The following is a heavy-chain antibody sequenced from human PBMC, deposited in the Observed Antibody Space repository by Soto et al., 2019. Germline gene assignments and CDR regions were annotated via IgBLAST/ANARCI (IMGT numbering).Heavy chain of an antibody. CDR1: GYTFTSYD. CDR3: ARNTYYDFWSGSRSLYYFDY. V-gene: IGHV1-8*01. Sequence: ASVKVSCKASGYTFTSYDINWVRQATGQGLEWMGWMNPNSGNTGYAQKFQGRVTMTRNTSISTAYMELSSLRSEDTAVYYCARNTYYDFWSGSRSLYYFDYWGQGTLVTVSS. J-gene: IGHJ4*02. D-gene: IGHD3-3*01. CDR2: MNPNSGNT.